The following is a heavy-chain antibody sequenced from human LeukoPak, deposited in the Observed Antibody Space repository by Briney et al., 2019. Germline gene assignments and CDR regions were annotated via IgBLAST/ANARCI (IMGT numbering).Heavy chain of an antibody. D-gene: IGHD4-23*01. J-gene: IGHJ4*02. CDR3: TTDPSYGGLTGYFDY. V-gene: IGHV3-15*01. Sequence: GGSLRLSCAASGFTFSNAWMSWVRQAPGKGLEWVGRIKSKTDGGTTDYAAPVKGRFTISRDDSKNTLYLQMNSLKTEDTAVYYCTTDPSYGGLTGYFDYWGQGTLVTVSS. CDR1: GFTFSNAW. CDR2: IKSKTDGGTT.